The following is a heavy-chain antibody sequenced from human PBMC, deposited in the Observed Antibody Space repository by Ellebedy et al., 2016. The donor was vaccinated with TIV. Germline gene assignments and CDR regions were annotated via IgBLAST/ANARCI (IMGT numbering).Heavy chain of an antibody. D-gene: IGHD2-15*01. CDR2: ISGSGGST. CDR1: GFTFSSYA. CDR3: AREELGYCSGGSCYPLTNPPDY. V-gene: IGHV3-23*01. J-gene: IGHJ4*02. Sequence: GESLKISCAASGFTFSSYAMSWVRQAPGKGLEWVSVISGSGGSTYYADSVKGRFTISRDNSKNTLYLQMNRLRAEDTAVYYCAREELGYCSGGSCYPLTNPPDYWGQGTLVTVSS.